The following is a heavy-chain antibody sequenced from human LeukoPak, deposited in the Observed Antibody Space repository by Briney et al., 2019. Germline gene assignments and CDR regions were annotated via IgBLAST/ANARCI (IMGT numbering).Heavy chain of an antibody. CDR1: GGSYSGYY. J-gene: IGHJ4*02. Sequence: SEALSLTCAVYGGSYSGYYWSWIRQPPGKGLEWIGEINHSGSTNYNPSLKSRVTISVDTSKNQFSLKLSSVTAADTAVYYCARVGTHDRSGYYINYWGQGTLVTVSS. V-gene: IGHV4-34*01. D-gene: IGHD3-22*01. CDR2: INHSGST. CDR3: ARVGTHDRSGYYINY.